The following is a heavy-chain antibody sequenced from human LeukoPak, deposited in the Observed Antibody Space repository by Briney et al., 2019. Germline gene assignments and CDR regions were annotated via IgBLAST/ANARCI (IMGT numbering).Heavy chain of an antibody. CDR1: GGSFRSYY. CDR3: ARVGGSGWTYDY. V-gene: IGHV4-59*01. Sequence: SETLSLNCTVSGGSFRSYYWSWIRQPPGKGLEWIGYISYSGSTNYNPALKGRATMSVDTSKNQLSLKLNSVTAADTAVYYCARVGGSGWTYDYWGQGTLVTVSS. J-gene: IGHJ4*02. CDR2: ISYSGST. D-gene: IGHD6-19*01.